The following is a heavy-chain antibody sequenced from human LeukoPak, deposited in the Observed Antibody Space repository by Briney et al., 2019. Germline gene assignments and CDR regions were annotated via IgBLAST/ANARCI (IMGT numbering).Heavy chain of an antibody. V-gene: IGHV1-69*13. CDR1: GGTFSSYA. CDR3: ARGVRGNPAWFDP. Sequence: GASVKVSCKASGGTFSSYAISWVRQAPGQGLEWMGGIIPIFGTANYAQKFQGRVTITADESTSTAYMELSSLRSEDTAVYYCARGVRGNPAWFDPWGQGTLVTVSS. CDR2: IIPIFGTA. J-gene: IGHJ5*02. D-gene: IGHD4-23*01.